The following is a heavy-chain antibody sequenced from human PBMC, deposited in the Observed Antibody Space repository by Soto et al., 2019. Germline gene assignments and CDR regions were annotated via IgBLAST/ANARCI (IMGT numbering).Heavy chain of an antibody. CDR1: GGSLSGYY. Sequence: QVQLHESGPRLVKPSETLSLTCTVSGGSLSGYYWSWIRQPPGKSLEWIGNLHYTGTSNHNPSLRRRVPMSLDTSTNQFSLKLTSVTAADTAFYYCTRGGGWLTDYWGQGTLVTVSS. CDR2: LHYTGTS. CDR3: TRGGGWLTDY. J-gene: IGHJ4*02. D-gene: IGHD2-15*01. V-gene: IGHV4-59*01.